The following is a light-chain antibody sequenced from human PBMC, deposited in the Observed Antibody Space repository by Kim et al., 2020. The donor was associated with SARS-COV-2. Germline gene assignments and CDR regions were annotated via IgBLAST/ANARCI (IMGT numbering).Light chain of an antibody. V-gene: IGLV1-51*01. J-gene: IGLJ2*01. CDR3: GAWDSSLDAVV. Sequence: GRKVTISCSGSSSNIGNNYVSWYQQLPGTAPKLLIYDNDKRPSGIPDRFSGSKSGTSATLGITGLQTGDEADYYCGAWDSSLDAVVFDGGTQLTVL. CDR1: SSNIGNNY. CDR2: DND.